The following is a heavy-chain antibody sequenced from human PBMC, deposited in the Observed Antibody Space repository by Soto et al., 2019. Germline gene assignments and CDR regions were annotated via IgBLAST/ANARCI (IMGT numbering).Heavy chain of an antibody. Sequence: ASVKVSCKTSGYTFSSIGISWVRQAPGQGLEWMGWISPHKGDTYYAQRLQGRVTMTTDISTSTAYMELRSLRSDDTAVYFCARDLDGSGSYYTNYWGQGTLVTVSS. CDR2: ISPHKGDT. D-gene: IGHD3-10*01. CDR3: ARDLDGSGSYYTNY. J-gene: IGHJ4*02. V-gene: IGHV1-18*01. CDR1: GYTFSSIG.